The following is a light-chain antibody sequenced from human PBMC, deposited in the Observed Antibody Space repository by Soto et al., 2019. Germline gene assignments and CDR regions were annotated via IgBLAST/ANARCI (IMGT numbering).Light chain of an antibody. Sequence: DIVMTQSPDSLAVSLGERATFNCNSSQTILHNSNKKNYLAWYQQKPGQSPKLLLYWASTRESGVPDRFSGSGSGTVFNRTISSLQAEDVAVYYCQQYYSPPLTFGGGTKVEIK. CDR3: QQYYSPPLT. V-gene: IGKV4-1*01. J-gene: IGKJ4*01. CDR1: QTILHNSNKKNY. CDR2: WAS.